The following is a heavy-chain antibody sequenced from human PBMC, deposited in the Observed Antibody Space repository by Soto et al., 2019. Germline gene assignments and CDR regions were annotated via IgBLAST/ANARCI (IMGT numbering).Heavy chain of an antibody. V-gene: IGHV3-23*01. CDR2: VSGSGDST. D-gene: IGHD2-21*02. CDR3: AKGRASDCPGCTQDY. Sequence: EVQLLESGGGLAQPGGSLRLSCAASAFTFSSYAMRWVRQAPGKGLAWVSAVSGSGDSTYYADSVKGRFTISRDNSKNTMYLQMNSLRAEDTAVYYCAKGRASDCPGCTQDYWGQGTLVTVSS. J-gene: IGHJ4*02. CDR1: AFTFSSYA.